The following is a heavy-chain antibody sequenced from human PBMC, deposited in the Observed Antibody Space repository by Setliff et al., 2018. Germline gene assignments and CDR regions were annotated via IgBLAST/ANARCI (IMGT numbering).Heavy chain of an antibody. Sequence: ASVKVSCKASGYTFTDYGINWVRQAPGQGLEWMGWINNYNFNTNYPQKFLGRVTMTTDTSTSTAYMELRSLRSDDTAVYYCARINFYVSSGYYYASDYWGQGTLVTVSS. V-gene: IGHV1-18*01. CDR3: ARINFYVSSGYYYASDY. J-gene: IGHJ4*02. CDR2: INNYNFNT. D-gene: IGHD3-22*01. CDR1: GYTFTDYG.